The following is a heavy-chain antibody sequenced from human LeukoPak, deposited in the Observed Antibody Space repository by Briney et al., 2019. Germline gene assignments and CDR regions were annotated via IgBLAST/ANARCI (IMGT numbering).Heavy chain of an antibody. Sequence: GGSLRLSCAASGFTFSSYSMNWVRQAPGKGLEWVSSISSSSSYIYYADSVKGRFTISRDNAKNSLYLQTNSLRAEDTAVYYCAREGTRDFDWQNHAFDIWGQGTMVTVSS. CDR3: AREGTRDFDWQNHAFDI. CDR1: GFTFSSYS. V-gene: IGHV3-21*01. CDR2: ISSSSSYI. D-gene: IGHD3-9*01. J-gene: IGHJ3*02.